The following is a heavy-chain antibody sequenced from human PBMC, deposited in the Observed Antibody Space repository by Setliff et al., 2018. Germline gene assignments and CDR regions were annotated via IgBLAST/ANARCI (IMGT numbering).Heavy chain of an antibody. V-gene: IGHV4-34*01. J-gene: IGHJ4*02. CDR2: INHSGST. D-gene: IGHD6-19*01. CDR3: ARGRGWYRASGTGLDY. CDR1: GGSFSGYY. Sequence: SETLTLTCAVYGGSFSGYYWSWIRQPPGEGLEWIGEINHSGSTNYNPSLKSRVTISVDTSKNQFSLKLSSVTAADTAVYYCARGRGWYRASGTGLDYWGQGTLVTVSS.